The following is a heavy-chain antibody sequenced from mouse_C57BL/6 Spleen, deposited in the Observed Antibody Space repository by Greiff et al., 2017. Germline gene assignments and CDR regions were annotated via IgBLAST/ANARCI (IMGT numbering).Heavy chain of an antibody. J-gene: IGHJ4*01. D-gene: IGHD1-1*01. CDR2: ISSGSSTN. Sequence: EVKLVESGGGLVKPGGSLKLSCAASGFTFSDYGMHWVRQAPEKGLEWVAYISSGSSTNYYADTVKGRCPISRDDAKNTLFQQMTSLRSEDTAMYYCARGLLRAMDYWGQGTSVTVSS. CDR3: ARGLLRAMDY. CDR1: GFTFSDYG. V-gene: IGHV5-17*01.